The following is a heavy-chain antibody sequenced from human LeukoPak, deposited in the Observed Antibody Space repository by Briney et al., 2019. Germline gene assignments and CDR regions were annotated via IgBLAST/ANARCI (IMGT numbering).Heavy chain of an antibody. J-gene: IGHJ6*03. CDR2: INPNSGGT. V-gene: IGHV1-2*06. CDR1: GYTFTGYY. CDR3: ARAPNRRTAYYMDV. D-gene: IGHD1-14*01. Sequence: ASVKVSCKASGYTFTGYYMHWVRQAPGQGLEWMGRINPNSGGTNYAQKFRGRVTMTRDTSISTAYMELSRLRSDDTAVYYCARAPNRRTAYYMDVWGKGTTVTVSS.